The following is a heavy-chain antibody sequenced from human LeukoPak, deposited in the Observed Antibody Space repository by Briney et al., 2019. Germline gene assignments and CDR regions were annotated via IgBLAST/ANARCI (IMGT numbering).Heavy chain of an antibody. D-gene: IGHD3-16*01. CDR3: ARDRPVFGGYVRPDGEGPNDY. CDR1: GESFSYNY. J-gene: IGHJ4*02. CDR2: INHSGRV. V-gene: IGHV4-34*01. Sequence: SETLSLTCAVSGESFSYNYWTWVRQPPGKGLEWIGDINHSGRVNYRPSLKSRVTISVDTSKSQFSLKLSAVTAADTAVYYCARDRPVFGGYVRPDGEGPNDYWGQGTLVTVSS.